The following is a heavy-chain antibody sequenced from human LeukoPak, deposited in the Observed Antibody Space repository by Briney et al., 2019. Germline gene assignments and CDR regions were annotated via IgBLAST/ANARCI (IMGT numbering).Heavy chain of an antibody. V-gene: IGHV4-34*01. D-gene: IGHD2-15*01. CDR1: GGSFSGYY. CDR2: INHSGST. CDR3: ARFGYVAAVDL. J-gene: IGHJ4*02. Sequence: SETLSLTCAVYGGSFSGYYWSWIRQPPGKGLEWIGEINHSGSTNYNPPLKSRVTISVDTSKNQFSLKLSSVTAEDTAVYYCARFGYVAAVDLWGQGTLVTVSS.